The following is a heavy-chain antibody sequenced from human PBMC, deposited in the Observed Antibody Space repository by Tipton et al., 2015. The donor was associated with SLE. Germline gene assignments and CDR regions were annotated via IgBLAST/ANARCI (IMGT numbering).Heavy chain of an antibody. CDR2: IYYSGSP. CDR1: GGSISSCY. J-gene: IGHJ4*02. Sequence: TLSLTCTVSGGSISSCYWTWIRLPPGKGLEWIGYIYYSGSPNYNPSLTSRVTISVDTSKNQISLKLSSVTAAATAVYYCARSIVAGVFVYWGQGTLVTVSS. CDR3: ARSIVAGVFVY. V-gene: IGHV4-59*01. D-gene: IGHD6-19*01.